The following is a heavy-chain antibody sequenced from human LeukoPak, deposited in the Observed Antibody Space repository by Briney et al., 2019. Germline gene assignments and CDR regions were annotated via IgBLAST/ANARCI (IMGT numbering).Heavy chain of an antibody. CDR1: GFTFSSYG. CDR3: AKDRMYYYDSSGYYYYYGMDV. D-gene: IGHD3-22*01. CDR2: ISYDGSNK. V-gene: IGHV3-30*18. Sequence: GSLRLSCAASGFTFSSYGMHWVRQAPGKGLEWVAVISYDGSNKYYADSVKGRFTISRDNSKNTLYLQMNSLRAEDTAVYYCAKDRMYYYDSSGYYYYYGMDVWGQGTTVTVSS. J-gene: IGHJ6*02.